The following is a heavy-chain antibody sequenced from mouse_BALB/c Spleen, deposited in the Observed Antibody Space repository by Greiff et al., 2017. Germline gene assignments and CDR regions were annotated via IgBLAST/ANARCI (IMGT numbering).Heavy chain of an antibody. V-gene: IGHV1S135*01. J-gene: IGHJ1*01. Sequence: EVKLQESGPELMKPGASVKISCKASGYSFTSYYMHWVKQSHGKSLEWIGYIDPFNGGTSYNQKFKGKATLTVDKSSSTAYMHLSSLTSEDSAVYYCARGVGGYFDVWGAGTTVTVSS. CDR1: GYSFTSYY. CDR2: IDPFNGGT. CDR3: ARGVGGYFDV.